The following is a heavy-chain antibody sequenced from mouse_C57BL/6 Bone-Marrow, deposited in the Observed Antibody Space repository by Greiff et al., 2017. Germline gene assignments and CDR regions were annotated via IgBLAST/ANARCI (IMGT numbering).Heavy chain of an antibody. CDR3: ASLEAYSYWYFEV. D-gene: IGHD2-10*01. CDR1: GYTFTDPS. CDR2: INPNNGGT. V-gene: IGHV1-26*01. J-gene: IGHJ1*03. Sequence: GASVPTPCKASGYTFTDPSPPWVKQSHGKRPEWIGDINPNNGGTSYTKTSKGKATLTVDKSSSTAYMELRSLTSEDSAVYYCASLEAYSYWYFEVWGTGTTVTGSS.